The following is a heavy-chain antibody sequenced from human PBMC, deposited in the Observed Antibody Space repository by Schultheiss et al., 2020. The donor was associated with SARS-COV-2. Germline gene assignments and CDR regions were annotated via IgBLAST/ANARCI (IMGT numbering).Heavy chain of an antibody. D-gene: IGHD3-16*01. Sequence: ASVKVSCKASGGTFSSYTISWVRQAPGQGLEWMGWISAYNGNTNYAQKFQGRVTMTRDTSISTAYMELSRLRSEDTAVYYCARGGGNWFDPWGQGTLVTVSS. CDR2: ISAYNGNT. CDR1: GGTFSSYT. V-gene: IGHV1-2*02. CDR3: ARGGGNWFDP. J-gene: IGHJ5*02.